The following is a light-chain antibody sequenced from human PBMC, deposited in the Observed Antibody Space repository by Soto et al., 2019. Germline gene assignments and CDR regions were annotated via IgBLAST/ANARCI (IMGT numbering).Light chain of an antibody. CDR3: LQYGSSPWT. V-gene: IGKV3-20*01. J-gene: IGKJ1*01. Sequence: EIVLTQSPGTQSLSPGERATLSCRASQSVSSNYLAWYQQKPGQAPRLLMYGVSSRATGIPDRFSGSGSGTDFTLTISRLEPEDFAVYYCLQYGSSPWTFGQGTKVEIK. CDR1: QSVSSNY. CDR2: GVS.